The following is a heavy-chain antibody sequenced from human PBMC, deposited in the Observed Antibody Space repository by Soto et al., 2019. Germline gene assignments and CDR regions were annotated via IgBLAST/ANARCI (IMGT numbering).Heavy chain of an antibody. Sequence: GSLRLSCTASGFTFGDYAMSWFRQAPGKGLEWVGFIRSKAYGGTTEYAASVKGRFTISRDDSKSIAYLQMNSLKTEDTAVYYCTSTSYYDYIWGSYRYNNLDYWGQGTLVTVSS. V-gene: IGHV3-49*03. D-gene: IGHD3-16*02. CDR1: GFTFGDYA. J-gene: IGHJ4*02. CDR3: TSTSYYDYIWGSYRYNNLDY. CDR2: IRSKAYGGTT.